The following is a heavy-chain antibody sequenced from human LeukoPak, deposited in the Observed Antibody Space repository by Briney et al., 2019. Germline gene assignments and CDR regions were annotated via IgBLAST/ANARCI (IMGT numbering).Heavy chain of an antibody. J-gene: IGHJ4*02. V-gene: IGHV3-48*01. Sequence: GGSLRLSCAASGFIVNTYDMHWVRQAPGEGQEWIAYFGISGTIYYADSVRGRFTISRDNAKNSLFLQMNSLRVDDTAIYYCAGFGVYPYWGQGTPVTASS. CDR3: AGFGVYPY. CDR1: GFIVNTYD. D-gene: IGHD5/OR15-5a*01. CDR2: FGISGTI.